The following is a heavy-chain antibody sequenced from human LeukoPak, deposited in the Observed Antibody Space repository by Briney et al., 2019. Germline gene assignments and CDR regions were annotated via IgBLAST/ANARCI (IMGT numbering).Heavy chain of an antibody. Sequence: GSLRLSCAASGFTFSSYEMNWVRQAPGKGLEWVSYISSSGSTIYYADSVKGRFTISRDNAKNSLYLQMNSLRAEDTAVYYYAELGITMIGGVWGKGTTVTISS. V-gene: IGHV3-48*03. J-gene: IGHJ6*04. CDR1: GFTFSSYE. CDR2: ISSSGSTI. CDR3: AELGITMIGGV. D-gene: IGHD3-10*02.